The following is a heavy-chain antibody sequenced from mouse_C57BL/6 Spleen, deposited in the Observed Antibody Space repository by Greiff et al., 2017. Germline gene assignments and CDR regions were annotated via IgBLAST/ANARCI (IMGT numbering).Heavy chain of an antibody. CDR2: ISSGGSYT. J-gene: IGHJ2*01. D-gene: IGHD4-1*01. CDR1: GFTFSSYG. Sequence: VQLKESGGDLVKPGGSLKLSCAASGFTFSSYGMSWVRQTPDKRLEWVATISSGGSYTYYPDSVKGRFTISRDNAKNTLYLQMSSLKSEDTAMYYCARLVTGFDYWGQGTTLTVSS. CDR3: ARLVTGFDY. V-gene: IGHV5-6*01.